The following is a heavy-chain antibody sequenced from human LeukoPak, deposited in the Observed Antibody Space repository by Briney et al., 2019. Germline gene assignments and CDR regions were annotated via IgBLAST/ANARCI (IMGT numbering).Heavy chain of an antibody. Sequence: GASVKVSCKASGYTFTSYGISWVRQAPGQGLERMGWIGAYNGNTNYAQKLQGRVTMTTDTPTSTAYMELRSLRSDDTAVYYCARAVVTMIVVVNTLEYYFDHWGQGTLVTVSS. V-gene: IGHV1-18*01. CDR2: IGAYNGNT. J-gene: IGHJ4*02. D-gene: IGHD3-22*01. CDR3: ARAVVTMIVVVNTLEYYFDH. CDR1: GYTFTSYG.